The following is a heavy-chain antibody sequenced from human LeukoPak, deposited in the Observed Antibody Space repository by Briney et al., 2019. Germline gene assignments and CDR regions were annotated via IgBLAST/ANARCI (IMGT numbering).Heavy chain of an antibody. CDR1: GFTFSTYW. CDR3: ARTPILSGSGSYDY. J-gene: IGHJ4*02. Sequence: GGSLRLSCAASGFTFSTYWMTWVRQAPGKGLEWVVNIKQDGSEKYYVDSVKGRFTISRDNAKNSLYLQMNSLRAEDTAVYYCARTPILSGSGSYDYWGQGTPVTVSS. CDR2: IKQDGSEK. D-gene: IGHD3-10*01. V-gene: IGHV3-7*01.